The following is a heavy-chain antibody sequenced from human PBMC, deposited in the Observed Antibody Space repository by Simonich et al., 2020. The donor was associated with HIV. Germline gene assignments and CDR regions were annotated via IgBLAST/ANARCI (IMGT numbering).Heavy chain of an antibody. V-gene: IGHV3-7*01. CDR2: IKQDESDK. Sequence: GGSLKLSCAASGFTFTNFWMSWVRQVPGKGLEWVANIKQDESDKYYVNSLKGRFTISRDNAKNSLYLQMNSLRAEDTAVYYCARGDSGWYGGHFDYWGPGTLVTVSS. CDR1: GFTFTNFW. D-gene: IGHD6-19*01. CDR3: ARGDSGWYGGHFDY. J-gene: IGHJ4*02.